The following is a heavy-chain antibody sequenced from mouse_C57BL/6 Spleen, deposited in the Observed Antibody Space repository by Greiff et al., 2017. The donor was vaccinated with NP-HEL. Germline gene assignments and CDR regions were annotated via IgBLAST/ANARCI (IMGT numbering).Heavy chain of an antibody. CDR3: ARGIYYDYDRYFDV. D-gene: IGHD2-4*01. CDR1: GFTFSDYG. V-gene: IGHV5-17*01. Sequence: VQLKESGGGLVKPGGSLKLSCAASGFTFSDYGMHWVRQAPEKGLEWVAYISSGSSTIYYADTVKGRFTISRDNAKNTLFLQMTSLRSEDTAMYYCARGIYYDYDRYFDVWGTGTTVTVSS. J-gene: IGHJ1*03. CDR2: ISSGSSTI.